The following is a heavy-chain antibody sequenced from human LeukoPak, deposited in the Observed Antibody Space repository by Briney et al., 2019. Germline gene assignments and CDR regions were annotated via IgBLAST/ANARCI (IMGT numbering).Heavy chain of an antibody. Sequence: GGSLRLSCAASGFTFSSYAMSWVRQAPGKGLEWVSVIYSGGSTYYADSVKGRFTISRHNSKNTLYLQMNSLRAEDTAVYYCARGLEVGARDWGQGTLVTVSS. CDR2: IYSGGST. CDR3: ARGLEVGARD. CDR1: GFTFSSYA. J-gene: IGHJ4*02. V-gene: IGHV3-53*04. D-gene: IGHD1-26*01.